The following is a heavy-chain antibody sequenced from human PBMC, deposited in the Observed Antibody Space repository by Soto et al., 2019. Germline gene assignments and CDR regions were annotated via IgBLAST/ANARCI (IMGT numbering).Heavy chain of an antibody. Sequence: PGESLKISCAASGFTLSDHYMDWVRQAPGKGLEWVGRTKNKANRYITEYAASVNGRFTISRDDSKNSVYLHMNSLKSEDTAVYYCGRWVSGSPDSWGQGTLVTVSS. CDR2: TKNKANRYIT. CDR3: GRWVSGSPDS. V-gene: IGHV3-72*01. D-gene: IGHD1-26*01. J-gene: IGHJ4*02. CDR1: GFTLSDHY.